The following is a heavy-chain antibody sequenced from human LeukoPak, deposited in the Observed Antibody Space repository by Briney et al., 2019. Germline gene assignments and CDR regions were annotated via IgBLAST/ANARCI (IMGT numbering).Heavy chain of an antibody. V-gene: IGHV3-23*01. J-gene: IGHJ5*02. Sequence: GASLRLSCAASGFTFSSYAMSWVRQAPGKGLEWVSAISGSGGSTYYADSVKGRFTISRDNSKNTLYLQMNSLRAEDTAVYYCAKRPKDYVWGSYRSGWFDPWGQGTLVTVSS. CDR2: ISGSGGST. D-gene: IGHD3-16*02. CDR3: AKRPKDYVWGSYRSGWFDP. CDR1: GFTFSSYA.